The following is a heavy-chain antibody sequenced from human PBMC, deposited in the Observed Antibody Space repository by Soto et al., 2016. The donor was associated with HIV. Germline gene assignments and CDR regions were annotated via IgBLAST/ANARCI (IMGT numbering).Heavy chain of an antibody. CDR1: GFTVSSNQ. CDR3: ARDKRVEGVTPFTYSYYGMDV. J-gene: IGHJ6*02. V-gene: IGHV3-53*02. D-gene: IGHD3-10*01. Sequence: EVQLVETGGGLIQPGGSLRLSCAASGFTVSSNQMNWVRQAPGKGLEWVSVIYSGGNTYYADSVKGRFTISRDNSKNTLYLQMNSLRAEDTAVYYCARDKRVEGVTPFTYSYYGMDVWGQGTTVTVSS. CDR2: IYSGGNT.